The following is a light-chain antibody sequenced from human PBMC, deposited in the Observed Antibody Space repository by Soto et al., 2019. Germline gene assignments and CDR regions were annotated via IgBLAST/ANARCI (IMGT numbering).Light chain of an antibody. CDR3: SSFRRSNTPCV. V-gene: IGLV2-14*01. Sequence: QSAVTQPASVSGSPGQSITISCTGTSSDVGDYNYVSWYQQHPGKAPTLMIYDVSNRPSGVSNRFSGSKSGNTASLTISGLQAEDEADYYCSSFRRSNTPCVFGTGTKVTVL. CDR1: SSDVGDYNY. J-gene: IGLJ1*01. CDR2: DVS.